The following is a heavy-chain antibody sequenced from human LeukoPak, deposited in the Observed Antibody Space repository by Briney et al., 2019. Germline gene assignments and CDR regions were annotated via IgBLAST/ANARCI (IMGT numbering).Heavy chain of an antibody. V-gene: IGHV3-23*01. D-gene: IGHD3-3*01. CDR1: GFDFTAYG. CDR3: AKYGPGFGVVIEYFMDV. Sequence: PGGSLRLSCAASGFDFTAYGMSWVRQAPGKGLEWVSGISASGLDTYYADSVTGRFTISRDNSKNTVHLLMNSLRAEDPAMYYCAKYGPGFGVVIEYFMDVWGKGTRVTVSS. J-gene: IGHJ6*03. CDR2: ISASGLDT.